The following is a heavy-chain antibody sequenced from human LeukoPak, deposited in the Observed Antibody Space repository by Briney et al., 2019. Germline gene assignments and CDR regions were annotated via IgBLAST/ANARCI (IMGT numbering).Heavy chain of an antibody. CDR1: GVSISSSNSY. Sequence: SETLSLTCTVSGVSISSSNSYWGWIRQPPGKGLEWIGSIYYSGNTYYNASLKSQVSISIDTSKNQFSPKLTSVTAADTAVYYCARQTGSGLFILPGGQGTLVTVSS. V-gene: IGHV4-39*01. CDR2: IYYSGNT. J-gene: IGHJ4*02. CDR3: ARQTGSGLFILP. D-gene: IGHD3/OR15-3a*01.